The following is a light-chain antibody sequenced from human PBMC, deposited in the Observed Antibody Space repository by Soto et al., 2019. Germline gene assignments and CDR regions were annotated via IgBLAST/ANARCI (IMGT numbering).Light chain of an antibody. CDR2: EVS. Sequence: QSALTQPPSASGSPGQSVTISCTGTSSDVGGYNFVSWYQHLPGKAPKLMIYEVSKRPSGVPDRFSGSKPGNTAPLNVSGLKAQEEGDYYCSSYAGSDNIYVCGTWTKVKVL. V-gene: IGLV2-8*01. J-gene: IGLJ1*01. CDR1: SSDVGGYNF. CDR3: SSYAGSDNIYV.